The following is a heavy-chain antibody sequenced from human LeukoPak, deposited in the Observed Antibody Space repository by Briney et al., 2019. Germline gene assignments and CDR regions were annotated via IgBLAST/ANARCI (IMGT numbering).Heavy chain of an antibody. D-gene: IGHD2-2*01. J-gene: IGHJ3*02. Sequence: ASVKVSCKASGYTFTGYYMHWVRQAPGQGLEWMGWINPNSGGTNYAQEFQGRVTMTRDTSISTAYMELSRLRSDDTAVYYCASSFVVPAHDAFDIWGQGTMVTVSS. CDR3: ASSFVVPAHDAFDI. CDR1: GYTFTGYY. V-gene: IGHV1-2*02. CDR2: INPNSGGT.